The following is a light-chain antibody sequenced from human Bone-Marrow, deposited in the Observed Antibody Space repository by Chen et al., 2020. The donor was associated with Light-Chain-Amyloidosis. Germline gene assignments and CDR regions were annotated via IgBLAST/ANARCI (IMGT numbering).Light chain of an antibody. Sequence: SYVLTQPSSVSVAPGQTATIACGGHNIGSTSVHWYQQTPGQAPLLVVYDDSDRPSGIPERLSGSNAGNTATLTISRVEAGDEAVYYCQVWDRISARPVFGGGTKLTGL. CDR1: NIGSTS. CDR3: QVWDRISARPV. CDR2: DDS. J-gene: IGLJ3*02. V-gene: IGLV3-21*02.